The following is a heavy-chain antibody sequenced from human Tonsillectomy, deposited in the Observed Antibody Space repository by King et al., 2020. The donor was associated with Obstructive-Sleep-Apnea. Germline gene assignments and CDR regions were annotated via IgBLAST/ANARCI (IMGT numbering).Heavy chain of an antibody. CDR2: ISSSSSYI. Sequence: VQLVESGGGLVKPGGSLRLSCAASGFTFSSYSMNWVRQAPGKGLEWVSSISSSSSYIYYADSVKGRFTISRDNAKNSLYLQMNSLRAEDMAVYYCAREGFLGRTPYFDYWGQGTLVTVSS. J-gene: IGHJ4*02. D-gene: IGHD2-15*01. V-gene: IGHV3-21*01. CDR1: GFTFSSYS. CDR3: AREGFLGRTPYFDY.